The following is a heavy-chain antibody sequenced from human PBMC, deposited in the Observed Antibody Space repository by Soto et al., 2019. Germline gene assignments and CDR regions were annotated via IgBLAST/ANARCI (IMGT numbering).Heavy chain of an antibody. CDR1: GGSISSGGYY. Sequence: SETLSLTCTVSGGSISSGGYYWSWIRQHPGKGLEWIGYIYYSGSTNYNPSLKSRVTISVDTSKNQFSLKLSSVTAADTAVYYCARYDSSYALFDYWGQGTLVTVS. CDR3: ARYDSSYALFDY. CDR2: IYYSGST. J-gene: IGHJ4*02. V-gene: IGHV4-61*08. D-gene: IGHD3-22*01.